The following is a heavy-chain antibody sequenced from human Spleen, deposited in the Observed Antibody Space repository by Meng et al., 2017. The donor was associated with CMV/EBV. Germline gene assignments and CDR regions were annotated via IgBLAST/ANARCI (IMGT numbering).Heavy chain of an antibody. CDR2: LYGGGTT. V-gene: IGHV3-53*01. D-gene: IGHD2-15*01. Sequence: GESLKISCTASGFTVNYNYMSWVRQAPGKGLEWVSLLYGGGTTYYADSVKGRFTISRDNSKNTLYLQMNSLRAGDTAVYYCARDGGYCTGDSCFWPYYFDFWGQGALVTVSS. J-gene: IGHJ4*02. CDR3: ARDGGYCTGDSCFWPYYFDF. CDR1: GFTVNYNY.